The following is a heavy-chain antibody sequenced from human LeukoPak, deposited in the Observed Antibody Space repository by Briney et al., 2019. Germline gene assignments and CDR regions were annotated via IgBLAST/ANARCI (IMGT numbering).Heavy chain of an antibody. CDR3: ASDSPYYGMDV. Sequence: PGGSLRLSCAASGFTFDDYAMHWVRQVPGKGLLWVSRINSDGSATIYADSVRGRFTISRDNAKNTLYLQMSGLRVEDTAVYHCASDSPYYGMDVWGQGTTVTVSS. V-gene: IGHV3-74*01. CDR1: GFTFDDYA. CDR2: INSDGSAT. J-gene: IGHJ6*02.